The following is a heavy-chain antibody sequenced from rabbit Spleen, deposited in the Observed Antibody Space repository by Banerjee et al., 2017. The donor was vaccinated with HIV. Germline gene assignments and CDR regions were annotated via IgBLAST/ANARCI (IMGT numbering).Heavy chain of an antibody. CDR3: ARDTGSSFSSWGMDF. J-gene: IGHJ6*01. Sequence: QEQLEESGGGLVKPEGSLTLTCKASGFPFSNRAVMCWVRQAPGKGLEWIACINAVTGKAVDASWAKGRFTCFKTSSTTVTLQMTSLTVADTAAYFCARDTGSSFSSWGMDFWGPGTLVTVS. CDR2: INAVTGKA. CDR1: GFPFSNRAV. D-gene: IGHD8-1*01. V-gene: IGHV1S45*01.